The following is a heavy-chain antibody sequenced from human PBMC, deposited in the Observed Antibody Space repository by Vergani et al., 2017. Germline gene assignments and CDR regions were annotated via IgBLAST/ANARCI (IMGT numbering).Heavy chain of an antibody. V-gene: IGHV3-21*01. CDR2: ISSSNSYI. D-gene: IGHD3-22*01. CDR3: ARAYDSSGYYYAGAFDI. CDR1: GFTFSSYS. Sequence: EVQLVESGGVVVQPGGSLRLPCAASGFTFSSYSMNWVRQAPGKGLEWVLSISSSNSYIYYADSVKGRFTISRDNAKNSLYLQMNSLRAEDTAVYYCARAYDSSGYYYAGAFDIWGQGTMVTVSS. J-gene: IGHJ3*02.